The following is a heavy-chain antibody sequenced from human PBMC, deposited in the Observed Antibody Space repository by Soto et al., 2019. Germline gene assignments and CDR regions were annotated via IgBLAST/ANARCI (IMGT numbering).Heavy chain of an antibody. CDR1: GYTFTSYA. Sequence: ASVKVSCKASGYTFTSYAMHWVRQAPGQRLEWMGWINAGNGNTKYSQKFQGRVTITRDTSASTAYMELSSLRSEDTAVYYCARAPSSIAARGWWFDPWGQGTLVTVSS. J-gene: IGHJ5*02. CDR3: ARAPSSIAARGWWFDP. CDR2: INAGNGNT. D-gene: IGHD6-6*01. V-gene: IGHV1-3*01.